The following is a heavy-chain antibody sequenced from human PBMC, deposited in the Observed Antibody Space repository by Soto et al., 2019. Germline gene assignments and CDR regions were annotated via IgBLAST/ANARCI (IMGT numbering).Heavy chain of an antibody. J-gene: IGHJ4*02. V-gene: IGHV1-18*01. CDR3: ARENSYFDY. CDR1: GFTLRNCG. Sequence: GAPVKVSCKASGFTLRNCGISWVRQAPGQGLEWMGWISAYNANANYAQKFQGRLTMTADTSTSTAYMELRSLRSDDTAVYYCARENSYFDYWGQGTLVTVSS. CDR2: ISAYNANA.